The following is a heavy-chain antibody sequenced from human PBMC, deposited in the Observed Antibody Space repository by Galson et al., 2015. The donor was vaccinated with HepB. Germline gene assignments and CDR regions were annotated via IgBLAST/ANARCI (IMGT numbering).Heavy chain of an antibody. CDR1: GDSVSSNSAA. V-gene: IGHV6-1*01. CDR3: AREGDIVVVPVADGFDY. Sequence: CAISGDSVSSNSAAWNWIRQSPSRGLEWLGRTYYRSKWYNDYAVSVKSRITINPDTSKNQFSLQLNSVTPEDTAVYYCAREGDIVVVPVADGFDYWGQGTLVTVSS. D-gene: IGHD2-2*01. J-gene: IGHJ4*02. CDR2: TYYRSKWYN.